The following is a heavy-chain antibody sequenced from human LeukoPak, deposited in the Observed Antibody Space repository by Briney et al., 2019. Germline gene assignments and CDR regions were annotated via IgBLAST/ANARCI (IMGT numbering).Heavy chain of an antibody. D-gene: IGHD6-19*01. J-gene: IGHJ4*02. V-gene: IGHV5-10-1*01. CDR2: IDPTDSYT. Sequence: GESLKISCKGSGYSFTNYWISWLRQMPGKGLEWMGKIDPTDSYTNHSPSLQGHVTISTDKSISTAYLQWSSLKASDTAMYYCARHWLDSSGWYSDYWGQGTLVTVSS. CDR3: ARHWLDSSGWYSDY. CDR1: GYSFTNYW.